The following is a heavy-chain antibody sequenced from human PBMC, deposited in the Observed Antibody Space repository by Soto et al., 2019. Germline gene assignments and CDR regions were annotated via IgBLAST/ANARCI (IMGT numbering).Heavy chain of an antibody. D-gene: IGHD1-26*01. V-gene: IGHV4-31*03. CDR2: IYYSGST. CDR3: ARTPLL. J-gene: IGHJ4*02. CDR1: GGSISSGGYY. Sequence: QVQLQESGPGLVKPSQTLSLTCTVSGGSISSGGYYWSWIRQHPGKGLEWIGYIYYSGSTYYNYYKPSLKSRVTISVDTSKNQISLKLSSATAADTAVYYCARTPLLWGQGTLVTVSS.